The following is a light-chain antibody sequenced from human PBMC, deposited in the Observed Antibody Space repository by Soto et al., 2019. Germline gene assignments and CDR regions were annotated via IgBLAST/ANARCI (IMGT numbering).Light chain of an antibody. CDR1: SSNIGSNY. CDR2: RNN. J-gene: IGLJ2*01. CDR3: AAWDDSLNGVV. Sequence: QSVLTQPPSASGTPGQTVTISCSGSSSNIGSNYVYWYQQLPGTAPKLLIYRNNQRPSGVPDRFSGSKSGTSASLAISGLRDEDEADYYCAAWDDSLNGVVFGGGTKLTVL. V-gene: IGLV1-47*01.